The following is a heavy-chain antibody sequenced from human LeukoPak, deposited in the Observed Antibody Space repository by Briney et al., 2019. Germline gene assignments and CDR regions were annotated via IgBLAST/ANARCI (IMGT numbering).Heavy chain of an antibody. CDR1: GFTFGAYW. Sequence: GGSLRLSCAASGFTFGAYWMNWVRQALGKGLEWVANIKQDGTEKYYVDSVKGRFTISRDNAKNSLYLQMNSLRADDTAVYYCARGVNTVFDYWGQGTLVTVSS. CDR2: IKQDGTEK. CDR3: ARGVNTVFDY. V-gene: IGHV3-7*03. J-gene: IGHJ4*02. D-gene: IGHD4-11*01.